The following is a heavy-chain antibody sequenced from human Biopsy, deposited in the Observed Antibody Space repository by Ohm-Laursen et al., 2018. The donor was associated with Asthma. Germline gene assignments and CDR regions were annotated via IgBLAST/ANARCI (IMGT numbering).Heavy chain of an antibody. CDR2: IKTVFGTT. V-gene: IGHV1-69*01. CDR3: ARCQVGYSSGWSLLLKKIYYSGMDV. CDR1: GGTFSNFA. Sequence: SSVKVSCKAPGGTFSNFAISWVRQAPGQGLEWLGGIKTVFGTTNYAQKFQGRVTITADESTSTAYMEVTSLRSEDTAIFYCARCQVGYSSGWSLLLKKIYYSGMDVWGQGTAVTVSS. J-gene: IGHJ6*02. D-gene: IGHD6-19*01.